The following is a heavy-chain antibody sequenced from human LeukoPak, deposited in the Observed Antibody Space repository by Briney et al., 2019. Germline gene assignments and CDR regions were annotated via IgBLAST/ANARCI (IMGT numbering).Heavy chain of an antibody. CDR3: ARGVEPLAANTLAY. J-gene: IGHJ4*02. Sequence: GGSLRLSCAASGFTVITNDMTWVRQAPGKGLEWVSVLYSDGNTKYADSVQGRFTISRDNSKNTLYLEMKSLSPDDTAVYYCARGVEPLAANTLAYWGQGTLVTVSS. CDR1: GFTVITND. CDR2: LYSDGNT. D-gene: IGHD1-14*01. V-gene: IGHV3-53*01.